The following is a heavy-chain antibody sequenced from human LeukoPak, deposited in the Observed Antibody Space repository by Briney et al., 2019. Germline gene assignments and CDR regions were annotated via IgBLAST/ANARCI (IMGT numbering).Heavy chain of an antibody. CDR3: ERHDYYDSSGYSR. CDR2: IYYSGST. J-gene: IGHJ4*02. CDR1: GGSISSSSYY. V-gene: IGHV4-39*01. D-gene: IGHD3-22*01. Sequence: SETLSLTCTVSGGSISSSSYYWGWTRQPPGKGLEWIGSIYYSGSTYYNPSLKSRVTISVDTSKNQFSLKLSSVTAADTAVYYCERHDYYDSSGYSRWGQGTLVTVSS.